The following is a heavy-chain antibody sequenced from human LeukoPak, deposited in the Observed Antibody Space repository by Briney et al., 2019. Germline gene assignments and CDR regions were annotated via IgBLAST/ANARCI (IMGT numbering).Heavy chain of an antibody. CDR2: ISAYNGNT. V-gene: IGHV1-18*01. D-gene: IGHD2-2*01. Sequence: ASVKVSCKASGGTFRSYAISWVRQAPGQGLEWMGWISAYNGNTNYAQKLQGRVTMTTDTSTSTAYMELRSLRSDDTAVYYCARQAPSGVVVPAAVDYWGQGTLVTVSS. J-gene: IGHJ4*02. CDR1: GGTFRSYA. CDR3: ARQAPSGVVVPAAVDY.